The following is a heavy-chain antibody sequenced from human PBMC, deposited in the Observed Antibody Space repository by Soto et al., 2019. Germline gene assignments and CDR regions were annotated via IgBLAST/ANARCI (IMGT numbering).Heavy chain of an antibody. CDR1: GGSISSSTYY. CDR2: FYFGGCT. Sequence: QLQLQESGPGLVKPSETLSLTCTVSGGSISSSTYYWGWIRQPPGKGLEWIGSFYFGGCTFYNPSRKSRCTLSVDTSKSHFSLKLSSGTSSDTAVYYCARRGVPADFWGQGTLVTGYS. CDR3: ARRGVPADF. D-gene: IGHD2-8*01. V-gene: IGHV4-39*01. J-gene: IGHJ4*02.